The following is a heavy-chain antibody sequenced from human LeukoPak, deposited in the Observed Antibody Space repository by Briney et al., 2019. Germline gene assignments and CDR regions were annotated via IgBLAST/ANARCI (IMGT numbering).Heavy chain of an antibody. CDR1: GFIFDDYG. Sequence: GGSLRLSCAVSGFIFDDYGMSWVRQAPGKGLEWVSGINWNGGTTGYVDSVKGRFTISRDNAKNSLYLQMNSLRAEDTALYYCARLFSSGTTGNDWFDPWGQGTLVTVSS. CDR3: ARLFSSGTTGNDWFDP. J-gene: IGHJ5*02. CDR2: INWNGGTT. D-gene: IGHD1-1*01. V-gene: IGHV3-20*04.